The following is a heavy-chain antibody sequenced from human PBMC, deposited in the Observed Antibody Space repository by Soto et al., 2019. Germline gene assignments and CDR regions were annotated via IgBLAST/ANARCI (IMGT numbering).Heavy chain of an antibody. Sequence: SQTLSLTCAISGDSVSSNSAAWNWIRQSPSRGLEWLGRTYYRSKWYNDYAVSVKSRITINPDTSKNQFSLKLSSVTAADTAVYYCAREVGDLGTRFDPWGQGTLVTVSS. CDR1: GDSVSSNSAA. V-gene: IGHV6-1*01. CDR3: AREVGDLGTRFDP. D-gene: IGHD1-26*01. J-gene: IGHJ5*02. CDR2: TYYRSKWYN.